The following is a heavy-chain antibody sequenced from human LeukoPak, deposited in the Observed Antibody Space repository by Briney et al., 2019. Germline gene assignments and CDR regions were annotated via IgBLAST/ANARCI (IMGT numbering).Heavy chain of an antibody. CDR3: ASGPNMYYYDSSGYYHDY. CDR2: INPNSGGT. J-gene: IGHJ4*02. Sequence: ASVKVSCTASGYTFTGYYMHWVRQAPGQGLEWMGWINPNSGGTNYAQKFQGRVTMTRDTSISTAYMEMSRLRSDDTAVYYCASGPNMYYYDSSGYYHDYWGQGALVTVSS. V-gene: IGHV1-2*02. CDR1: GYTFTGYY. D-gene: IGHD3-22*01.